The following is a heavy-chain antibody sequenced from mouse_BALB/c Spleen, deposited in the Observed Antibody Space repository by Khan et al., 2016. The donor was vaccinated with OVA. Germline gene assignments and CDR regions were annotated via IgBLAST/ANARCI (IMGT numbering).Heavy chain of an antibody. CDR1: GYTFTSYT. V-gene: IGHV1-4*01. CDR2: INPSNSYT. D-gene: IGHD2-10*01. J-gene: IGHJ3*01. Sequence: QVQLQQSGAELARPGASVKMSCKASGYTFTSYTMHWVKQRPGQGLEWIGYINPSNSYTNYNQKFKDKATLTADKSSSTAYMQLSSLTSEDSAVYYCASAGPYYGNYGAWFAYWGQGTLVTVSA. CDR3: ASAGPYYGNYGAWFAY.